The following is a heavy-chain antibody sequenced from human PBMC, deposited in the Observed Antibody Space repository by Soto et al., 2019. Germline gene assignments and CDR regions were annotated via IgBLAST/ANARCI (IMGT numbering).Heavy chain of an antibody. Sequence: QVQLQESGPGLVKPTQTLSLTCSVSRAFINSGRFYYSWIRQPPGKGLEWLGYIFHSGSTLYNPSFRARLSLYAAMARNQLSLYLTSATAADTAVYFSVRGGIAGPWFVPWGQGILVTVSS. CDR3: VRGGIAGPWFVP. V-gene: IGHV4-31*03. CDR1: RAFINSGRFY. J-gene: IGHJ5*02. D-gene: IGHD2-15*01. CDR2: IFHSGST.